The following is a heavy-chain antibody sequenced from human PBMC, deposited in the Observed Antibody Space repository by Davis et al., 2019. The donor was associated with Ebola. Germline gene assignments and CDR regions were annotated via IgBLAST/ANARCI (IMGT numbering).Heavy chain of an antibody. CDR1: GGSISSSNW. CDR2: INSDGSST. V-gene: IGHV3-74*01. D-gene: IGHD3-3*01. CDR3: ARVHLLEWSPLYYYYGMDV. J-gene: IGHJ6*04. Sequence: HTGGSLRLSCAVSGGSISSSNWWSWVRQAPGKGLVWVSHINSDGSSTNYADSVKGRFTISRDNARNSLYLQMNSLRAEDTAVYYCARVHLLEWSPLYYYYGMDVWGKGTTVTVSS.